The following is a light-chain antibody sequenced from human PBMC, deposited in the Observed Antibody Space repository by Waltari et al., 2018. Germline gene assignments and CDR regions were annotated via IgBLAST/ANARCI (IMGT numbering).Light chain of an antibody. V-gene: IGLV2-14*03. CDR3: SSYTSSSTLEVV. CDR2: DVS. CDR1: NSDIGGYNY. Sequence: QSALTQPASVSGSPGQSITISCTGTNSDIGGYNYVSWYQHHPGKAPKLMISDVSNRPSGISNRFSGSKSGNTASLTISGLQAEDEADYYCSSYTSSSTLEVVFGGGTKLTVL. J-gene: IGLJ2*01.